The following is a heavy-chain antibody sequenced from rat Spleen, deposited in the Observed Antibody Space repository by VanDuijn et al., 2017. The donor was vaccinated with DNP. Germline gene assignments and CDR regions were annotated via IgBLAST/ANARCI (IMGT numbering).Heavy chain of an antibody. J-gene: IGHJ4*01. D-gene: IGHD1-5*01. CDR1: GFTFSNYG. CDR2: IGTDGGNT. Sequence: EVQLVESGGGLVQPGRSLKLSCAASGFTFSNYGMAWVRQAPTKGLEWVASIGTDGGNTYYRDSVTGRFTISRDNAKSTLYLQMDSLRSEETATYYCARHGEVPSRYAMDAWGQGTAVTVSS. CDR3: ARHGEVPSRYAMDA. V-gene: IGHV5S11*01.